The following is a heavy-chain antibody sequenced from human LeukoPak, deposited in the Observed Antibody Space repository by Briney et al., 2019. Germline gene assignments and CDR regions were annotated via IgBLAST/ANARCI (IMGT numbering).Heavy chain of an antibody. CDR2: MKGDGSEI. Sequence: GGSLRLSCAASGFIFSTYWMMWARQAPGKGLEWVANMKGDGSEIHYVDSVKGRFTISRDNARNSLFLQMKGLRPEDTAVYYCARPAYTAAYDLWGQGTMVTVSS. CDR3: ARPAYTAAYDL. V-gene: IGHV3-7*01. J-gene: IGHJ3*01. CDR1: GFIFSTYW. D-gene: IGHD3-16*01.